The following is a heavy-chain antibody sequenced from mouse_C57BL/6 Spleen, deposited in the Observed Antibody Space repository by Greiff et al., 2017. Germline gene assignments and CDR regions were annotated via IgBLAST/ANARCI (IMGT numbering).Heavy chain of an antibody. Sequence: EVKVVESGGGLVQPGGSMKLSCVASGFTFSNYWMNWVRQSPEKGLEWVAQIRLKSDNYATHYAESVKGRFTISRDDSKSSVYLQMNNLRAEDTGIYYCTADTTVVADWGQGTLVTVSA. CDR1: GFTFSNYW. CDR2: IRLKSDNYAT. J-gene: IGHJ3*01. CDR3: TADTTVVAD. D-gene: IGHD1-1*01. V-gene: IGHV6-3*01.